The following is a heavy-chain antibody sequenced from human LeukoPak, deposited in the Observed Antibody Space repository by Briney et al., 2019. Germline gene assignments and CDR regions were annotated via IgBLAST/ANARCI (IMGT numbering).Heavy chain of an antibody. CDR3: ARNAMARGNHFDY. CDR1: GFIFSSYA. D-gene: IGHD3-10*01. CDR2: ISSSGGNT. V-gene: IGHV3-64*01. J-gene: IGHJ4*02. Sequence: PGGSLRLSCAASGFIFSSYAMHWVRQAPGKGLEYVSAISSSGGNTYYANSVKGRFTISRDNSKDTLYLQMGSLRAEDMAVYYCARNAMARGNHFDYWGQGTLVAVSS.